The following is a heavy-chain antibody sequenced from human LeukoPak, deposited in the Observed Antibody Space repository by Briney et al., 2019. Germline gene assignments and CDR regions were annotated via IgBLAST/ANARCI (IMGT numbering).Heavy chain of an antibody. V-gene: IGHV3-21*01. J-gene: IGHJ4*02. Sequence: GGSLRLSCAASGFTFSSYSMNWVRQAPGKGLEWVSSISSSSSYIYYADSVKGRFTISRDNAKNSLYLQMNSLRAEDTAVYYCARGGDIVVVPAAPFDYWGQGTLVTVSS. CDR3: ARGGDIVVVPAAPFDY. D-gene: IGHD2-2*01. CDR2: ISSSSSYI. CDR1: GFTFSSYS.